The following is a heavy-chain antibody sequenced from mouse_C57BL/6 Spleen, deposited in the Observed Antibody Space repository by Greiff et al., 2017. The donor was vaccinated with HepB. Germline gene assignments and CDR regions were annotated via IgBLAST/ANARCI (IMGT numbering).Heavy chain of an antibody. V-gene: IGHV1-52*01. CDR1: GYTFTSYW. CDR2: IDPSDSET. J-gene: IGHJ1*03. CDR3: ARHYYGSSHWYFDV. Sequence: VQLQQSGAELVRPGSSVKLSCKASGYTFTSYWMHWVKQRPIQGLEWIGNIDPSDSETHYNQKFKDKATLTVDKSSSTAYMQLSSLTSEDSAVYYCARHYYGSSHWYFDVWGTGTTVTVSS. D-gene: IGHD1-1*01.